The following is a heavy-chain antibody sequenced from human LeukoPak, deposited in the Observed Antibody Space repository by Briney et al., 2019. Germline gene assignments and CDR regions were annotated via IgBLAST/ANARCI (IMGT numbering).Heavy chain of an antibody. J-gene: IGHJ1*01. CDR1: GGSISSYF. Sequence: SETLSLTCSVSGGSISSYFWSWIRQAPGKGLEWVGYALYTGSTEYNPALKSRVTISLDTSNNQFSLRLSSVTAADTAVYYCAAIAAARKYFQHWGQGTLVTVSS. V-gene: IGHV4-59*01. D-gene: IGHD6-13*01. CDR2: ALYTGST. CDR3: AAIAAARKYFQH.